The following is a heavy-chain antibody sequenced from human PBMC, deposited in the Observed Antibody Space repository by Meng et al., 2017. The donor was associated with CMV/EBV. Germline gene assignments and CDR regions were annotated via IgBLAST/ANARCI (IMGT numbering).Heavy chain of an antibody. CDR2: MNPNSGNT. V-gene: IGHV1-8*01. Sequence: ASVKVSCKASGYTFTSYDINWVRQATGQGLEWMGWMNPNSGNTGYAHKFQGRVTMTRNTSISTAYMELSSLRSEDTAVYYCARRRAAAISNWFDPWGQGTLVTVSS. CDR1: GYTFTSYD. J-gene: IGHJ5*02. D-gene: IGHD2-2*02. CDR3: ARRRAAAISNWFDP.